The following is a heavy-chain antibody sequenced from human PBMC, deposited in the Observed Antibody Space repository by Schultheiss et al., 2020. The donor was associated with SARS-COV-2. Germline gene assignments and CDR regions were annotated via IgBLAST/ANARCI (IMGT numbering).Heavy chain of an antibody. D-gene: IGHD2-2*01. CDR3: AKYCSSTSCHLAP. CDR2: ISYDGSNK. CDR1: GFTFSSYA. V-gene: IGHV3-30-3*02. J-gene: IGHJ5*02. Sequence: GGSLRLSCAASGFTFSSYAMHWVRQAPGKGLEWVAVISYDGSNKYYADSVKGRFTISRDNSKNTLYLQMNSLRAEDTAVYYCAKYCSSTSCHLAPWGQGTLVTVSS.